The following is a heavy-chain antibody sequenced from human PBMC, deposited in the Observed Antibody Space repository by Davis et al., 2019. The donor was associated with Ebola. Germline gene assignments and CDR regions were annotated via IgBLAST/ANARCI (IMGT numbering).Heavy chain of an antibody. J-gene: IGHJ3*01. D-gene: IGHD1-26*01. CDR2: ISSASAAI. CDR1: GFSFSTSG. CDR3: GRDKVGGTTDAFDF. Sequence: SLIPSCEASGFSFSTSGMNSVRLSPVKGLEWISYISSASAAIYYSDSVKGRFTISRDNAKNSLFLQMNGLRDEDTDVYYCGRDKVGGTTDAFDFWGKGTMVTVSS. V-gene: IGHV3-48*02.